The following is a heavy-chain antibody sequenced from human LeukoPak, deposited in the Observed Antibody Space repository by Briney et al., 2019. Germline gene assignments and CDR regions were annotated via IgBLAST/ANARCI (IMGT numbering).Heavy chain of an antibody. Sequence: ASVKVSCVTSGYTFADYGISWVRQAPGQGLEWLGWISVYNVNTNYAKKFQGRVTMTRDTSTTTVYMELTGLTSDDTATYYCARDEIFGVGTHFDYWGQGTLVTVSS. CDR1: GYTFADYG. J-gene: IGHJ4*02. CDR3: ARDEIFGVGTHFDY. V-gene: IGHV1-18*01. CDR2: ISVYNVNT. D-gene: IGHD3-3*01.